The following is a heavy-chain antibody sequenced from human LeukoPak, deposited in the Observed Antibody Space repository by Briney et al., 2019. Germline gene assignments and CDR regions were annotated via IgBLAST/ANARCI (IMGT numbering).Heavy chain of an antibody. Sequence: ASVKVSCKASGHTFTSYDINWVRQATGQGLEWTGWMNPNSGNTGYAQKFQGRVTMTRNTSISTAYMELSSLRSEDTAVYYCARGRGSGWYGDWFDPWGQGTLVTVSS. J-gene: IGHJ5*02. CDR1: GHTFTSYD. D-gene: IGHD6-19*01. CDR3: ARGRGSGWYGDWFDP. V-gene: IGHV1-8*01. CDR2: MNPNSGNT.